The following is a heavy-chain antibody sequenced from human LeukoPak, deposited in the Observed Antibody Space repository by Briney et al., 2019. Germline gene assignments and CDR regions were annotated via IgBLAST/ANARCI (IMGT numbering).Heavy chain of an antibody. CDR3: ARDRSTETPPRPDAFDI. Sequence: PSETLSLTCTVSGDSITSGSYYWGWIRQPPGRGLEWIGSLYYSGNTYYNPSLKSRVTISVDTSNNEFSLRLTSVTAADTAVYYCARDRSTETPPRPDAFDIWGQGTMVTVSS. CDR2: LYYSGNT. D-gene: IGHD4-17*01. V-gene: IGHV4-39*07. CDR1: GDSITSGSYY. J-gene: IGHJ3*02.